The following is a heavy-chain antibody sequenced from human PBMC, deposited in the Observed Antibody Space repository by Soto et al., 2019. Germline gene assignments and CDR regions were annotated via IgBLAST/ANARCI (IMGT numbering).Heavy chain of an antibody. CDR3: ARALLWFGEPTNPGAFDY. CDR2: IIPILGIA. J-gene: IGHJ4*02. CDR1: GGTFSSYT. Sequence: QVQLVQSGAEVKKPGSSVKVSCKASGGTFSSYTISWVRQAPGQGLEWMGRIIPILGIANYAQKFQGRVTITADKSTSTAYMELSSLRSEDTAVYYCARALLWFGEPTNPGAFDYWGQGTLVTVSS. D-gene: IGHD3-10*01. V-gene: IGHV1-69*02.